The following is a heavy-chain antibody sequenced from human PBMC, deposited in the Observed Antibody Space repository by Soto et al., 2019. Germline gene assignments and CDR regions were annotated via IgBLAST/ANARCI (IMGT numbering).Heavy chain of an antibody. D-gene: IGHD3-10*01. CDR1: GGSVSSGSYY. J-gene: IGHJ5*02. CDR2: IYYSGST. V-gene: IGHV4-31*02. CDR3: ARGPYYGSGSYYNWFDP. Sequence: PSETLSLTCTVSGGSVSSGSYYWSWIRQHPGKGLEWIGYIYYSGSTYYNPSLKSRVTISVDTSKNQFSLKLSSVTAADTAVYYCARGPYYGSGSYYNWFDPWGQGTLVTVSS.